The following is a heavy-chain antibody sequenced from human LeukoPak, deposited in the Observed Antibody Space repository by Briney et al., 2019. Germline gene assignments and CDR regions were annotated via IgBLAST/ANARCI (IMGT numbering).Heavy chain of an antibody. V-gene: IGHV3-23*01. CDR3: ASGPYGGNPFDF. Sequence: GGSLRLSCVASGFTFSTYAMNWVRQAPGKGLEWVSVITGGGDIIYYADSVKGRFTISRDNSKNTVYLQMRSLRDEDTAVYYCASGPYGGNPFDFWGQGTLVTVSS. J-gene: IGHJ4*02. D-gene: IGHD4-23*01. CDR2: ITGGGDII. CDR1: GFTFSTYA.